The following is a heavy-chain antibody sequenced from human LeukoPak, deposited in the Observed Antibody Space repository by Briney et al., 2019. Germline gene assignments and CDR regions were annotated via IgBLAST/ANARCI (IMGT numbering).Heavy chain of an antibody. CDR2: ISGSGGNT. D-gene: IGHD6-13*01. V-gene: IGHV3-23*01. J-gene: IGHJ4*02. CDR1: GFTFSSYA. CDR3: ARAKQQLVHYFDY. Sequence: PGGSLRLSCAASGFTFSSYAMSWVRQAPGKGLEWVSAISGSGGNTYYADSVKGWFTISRDNSKNTLYLQMNSLRAEDTAVYYCARAKQQLVHYFDYWGQGTLVTVSS.